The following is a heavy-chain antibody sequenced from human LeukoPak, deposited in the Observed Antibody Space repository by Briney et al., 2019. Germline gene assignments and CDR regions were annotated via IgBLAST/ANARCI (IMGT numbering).Heavy chain of an antibody. Sequence: SETLSLTCTVSGGSISSGGYSWSWIRQHPGKGLEWIGYSYYSGSTYYHHSLKSQVTISVDTSKNQCSLKLSSVTAADTAVYYCARRYKYYYDSSGSCAFDIWGQGTMVTVSS. CDR1: GGSISSGGYS. CDR2: SYYSGST. J-gene: IGHJ3*02. D-gene: IGHD3-22*01. V-gene: IGHV4-31*01. CDR3: ARRYKYYYDSSGSCAFDI.